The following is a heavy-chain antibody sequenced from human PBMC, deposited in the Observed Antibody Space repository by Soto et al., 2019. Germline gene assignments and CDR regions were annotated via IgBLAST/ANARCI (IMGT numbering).Heavy chain of an antibody. J-gene: IGHJ4*02. CDR2: IYPGDSDP. D-gene: IGHD1-26*01. CDR1: GYSFTSYW. V-gene: IGHV5-51*01. Sequence: GESLKISCKGSGYSFTSYWIGWVRQMPGKGLEWMGIIYPGDSDPRYSPSFQGQVTISADRSISTAYLQWSRLKASDTAMYYCARQSGNYSPLGYFDYWGQGNLVTVSS. CDR3: ARQSGNYSPLGYFDY.